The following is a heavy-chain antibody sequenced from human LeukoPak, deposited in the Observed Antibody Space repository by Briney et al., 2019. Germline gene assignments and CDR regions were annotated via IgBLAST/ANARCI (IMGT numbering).Heavy chain of an antibody. J-gene: IGHJ4*02. Sequence: SETLSLTCTVSGYSISSGYYWGWIRQPPGKGLEWIGSIHHSGSTYYNPSLKSRVTISVDTSKNLFSLNMSSVTAADTAVYYCARLIYCSGGNCNLGYFDYWGQGTQVTVSS. CDR2: IHHSGST. CDR1: GYSISSGYY. CDR3: ARLIYCSGGNCNLGYFDY. V-gene: IGHV4-38-2*02. D-gene: IGHD2-15*01.